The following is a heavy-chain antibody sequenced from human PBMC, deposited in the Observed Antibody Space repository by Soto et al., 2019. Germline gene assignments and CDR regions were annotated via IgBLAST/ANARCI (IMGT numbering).Heavy chain of an antibody. CDR2: FDPEDGET. CDR1: GYTLTELA. CDR3: ATDRIAVVADYYGMDV. J-gene: IGHJ6*02. Sequence: GASVKVSCKFSGYTLTELAMHWVRQAPGQGLEWMGGFDPEDGETIYAQKFQGRVTMTEDTSTDTAYMELSSLRSEDTAVYYCATDRIAVVADYYGMDVWGQGTTVTVSS. D-gene: IGHD6-19*01. V-gene: IGHV1-24*01.